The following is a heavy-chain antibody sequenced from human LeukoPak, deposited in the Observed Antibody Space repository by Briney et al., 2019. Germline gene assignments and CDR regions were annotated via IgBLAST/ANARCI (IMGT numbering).Heavy chain of an antibody. V-gene: IGHV4-39*07. J-gene: IGHJ4*02. CDR2: IYYSGTT. Sequence: KSSDTLSLPFTVSGGSISSNNYYWGWIRQPPGKGLEWIGSIYYSGTTYYNASLKSRVTISLDTSKNQFFLKLSSVTAADTAVYYCAREGSGGPLNAPYWGQGTLVTVSS. CDR3: AREGSGGPLNAPY. D-gene: IGHD6-19*01. CDR1: GGSISSNNYY.